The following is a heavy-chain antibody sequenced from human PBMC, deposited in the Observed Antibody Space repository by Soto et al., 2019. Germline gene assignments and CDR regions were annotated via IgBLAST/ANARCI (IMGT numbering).Heavy chain of an antibody. CDR3: ARGPTYYYDSSGYHAKSPIDV. CDR2: INPNGGST. CDR1: GYTFTTYY. Sequence: QVQLVQSGAEVKKPGASVKVSCKASGYTFTTYYMHWVRQAPGQGLEWMGIINPNGGSTSYAQKFRGRVTKTRATSTSTVYMELSSLRFEDTAVYCCARGPTYYYDSSGYHAKSPIDVWGQGTTVTVSS. D-gene: IGHD3-22*01. J-gene: IGHJ6*02. V-gene: IGHV1-46*01.